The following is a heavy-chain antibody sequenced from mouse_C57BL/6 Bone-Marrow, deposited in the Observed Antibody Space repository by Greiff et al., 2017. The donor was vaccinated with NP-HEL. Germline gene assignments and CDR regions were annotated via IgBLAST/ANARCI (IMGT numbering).Heavy chain of an antibody. Sequence: QVQLQQSGPELARPGASVKLSCKASGYTFTSYGISWVKQRTGQGLEWIGEIYPRSGNTYYNEKFKGKATLTADKSSSTAYMELRSLTSEDSAVYFCARGTLYYAMDYWGQGTSVTVSS. CDR1: GYTFTSYG. J-gene: IGHJ4*01. CDR2: IYPRSGNT. D-gene: IGHD3-3*01. V-gene: IGHV1-81*01. CDR3: ARGTLYYAMDY.